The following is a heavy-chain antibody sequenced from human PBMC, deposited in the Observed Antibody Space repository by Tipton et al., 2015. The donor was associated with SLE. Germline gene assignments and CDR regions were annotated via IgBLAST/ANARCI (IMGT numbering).Heavy chain of an antibody. CDR2: IYYSGST. CDR3: ARLGVVVTAIDY. CDR1: GGSISSHY. D-gene: IGHD2-21*02. Sequence: TLSLTCTVSGGSISSHYWSWIRQPPGKGMEWIGGIYYSGSTYYNPSLKSRVTISVDTSKNQFSLKLSSVTAADTAVYYCARLGVVVTAIDYWGQGTLVTVSS. J-gene: IGHJ4*02. V-gene: IGHV4-39*01.